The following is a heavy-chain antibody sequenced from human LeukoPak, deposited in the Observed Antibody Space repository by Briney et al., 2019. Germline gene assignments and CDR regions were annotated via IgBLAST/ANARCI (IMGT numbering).Heavy chain of an antibody. CDR2: FYSGGKT. Sequence: GGSLRLSCAASGFTVSSSYMSWVRQAPGKGLEWVSVFYSGGKTYYTDSVKGRFTISRDNSKNTLYLQMNSLRAEDTAVYYCAKGIRITMIVVVNPFDYWGRGTLVTVSS. CDR1: GFTVSSSY. J-gene: IGHJ4*02. CDR3: AKGIRITMIVVVNPFDY. V-gene: IGHV3-53*01. D-gene: IGHD3-22*01.